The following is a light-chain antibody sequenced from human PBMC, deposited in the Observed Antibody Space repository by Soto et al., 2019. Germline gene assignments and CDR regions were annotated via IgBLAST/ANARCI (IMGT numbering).Light chain of an antibody. CDR3: QQYGNSPRT. Sequence: EIVLTQSPCTLSLSPGERATLSCRASQSVSSSYLAWYQQKPGQAPRLLIYGASSRATGIPVRFSGSGSGTDFTLTISRLEPEDFAVYYCQQYGNSPRTFGQGTKVDIK. CDR2: GAS. CDR1: QSVSSSY. V-gene: IGKV3-20*01. J-gene: IGKJ1*01.